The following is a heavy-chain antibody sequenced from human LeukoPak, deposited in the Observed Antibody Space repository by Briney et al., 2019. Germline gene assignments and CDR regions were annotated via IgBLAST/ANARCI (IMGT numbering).Heavy chain of an antibody. CDR1: GGSISSYY. D-gene: IGHD1-26*01. CDR3: ARGVGARDYFDY. CDR2: IYTSGST. J-gene: IGHJ4*02. Sequence: SETLSLTCTAPGGSISSYYWSWIRQPAGKGLEWIGRIYTSGSTNYNPSLTSRVTMSVDTSKNQFSLKLSSVTAADTAVHYCARGVGARDYFDYWGQGTLVTVSS. V-gene: IGHV4-4*07.